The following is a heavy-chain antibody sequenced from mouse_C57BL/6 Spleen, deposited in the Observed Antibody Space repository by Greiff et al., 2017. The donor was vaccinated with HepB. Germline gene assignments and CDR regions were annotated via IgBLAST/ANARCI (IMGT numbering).Heavy chain of an antibody. V-gene: IGHV1-64*01. CDR2: IHPNSGST. CDR3: ARGATVVDWYFDV. CDR1: GYTFTSYW. D-gene: IGHD1-1*01. Sequence: VQLQQPGAELVKPGASVKLSCKASGYTFTSYWMHWVKQRPGQGLEWIGMIHPNSGSTNYNEKFKSKATLTVDKSSSTAYMQRSSLTSEDSAVYYCARGATVVDWYFDVWGTGTTVTVSS. J-gene: IGHJ1*03.